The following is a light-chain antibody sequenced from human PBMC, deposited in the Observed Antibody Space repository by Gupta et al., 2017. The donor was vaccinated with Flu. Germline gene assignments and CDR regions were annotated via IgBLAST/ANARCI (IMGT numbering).Light chain of an antibody. V-gene: IGLV1-51*02. CDR1: TSNIGKNY. CDR3: GTWDGSLFGRV. Sequence: QSVMTQPPSVSAAPGQKVTISCSGSTSNIGKNYVSWFQHRPGTAPKLLVYEDNKRPSGIPDRFSGSKSGTSATLIITGLQTGDEAEYYCGTWDGSLFGRVFGGGTKVTVL. CDR2: EDN. J-gene: IGLJ3*02.